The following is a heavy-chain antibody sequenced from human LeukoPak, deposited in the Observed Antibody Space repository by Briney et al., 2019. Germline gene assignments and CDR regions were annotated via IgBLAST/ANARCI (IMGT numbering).Heavy chain of an antibody. CDR3: AKDLSGSLDY. CDR2: ICSDGSNE. J-gene: IGHJ4*02. CDR1: GFRFSNYG. Sequence: GGSLRLSCAASGFRFSNYGMHWVRQAPGKGLDWVASICSDGSNEEYADSVKGRFTISRDNSKNTLYLQMNSLRAEDTAVYYCAKDLSGSLDYWGQGTLVTVSS. D-gene: IGHD3-3*01. V-gene: IGHV3-30*02.